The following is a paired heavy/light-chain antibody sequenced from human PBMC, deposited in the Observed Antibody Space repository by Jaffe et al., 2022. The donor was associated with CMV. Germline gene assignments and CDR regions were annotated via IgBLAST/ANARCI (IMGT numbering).Heavy chain of an antibody. V-gene: IGHV3-33*08. Sequence: QVQLVESGGGVVQPGRSLRLSCAASGFTFENYAMHWVRQVPGKGLEWVAVIWYDGSNEYYADSVKGRFTISRDNSKNKVFLQMSSLRVEDMAVYYCARGPGSKYLKGEVLFYYYMDVWGEGTTVTVSS. D-gene: IGHD2-2*01. CDR3: ARGPGSKYLKGEVLFYYYMDV. CDR1: GFTFENYA. CDR2: IWYDGSNE. J-gene: IGHJ6*03.
Light chain of an antibody. Sequence: DIILTQSPATLSVSPGESATLSCRANQTVHFNLAWYQQKPGQSPRLLIFSASTRATGIPARFSGGGAGTDFTLTLTSLQSEDFAVYYCQQYHSWPRLSFGGGTRLEF. CDR1: QTVHFN. J-gene: IGKJ4*01. CDR2: SAS. V-gene: IGKV3D-15*01. CDR3: QQYHSWPRLS.